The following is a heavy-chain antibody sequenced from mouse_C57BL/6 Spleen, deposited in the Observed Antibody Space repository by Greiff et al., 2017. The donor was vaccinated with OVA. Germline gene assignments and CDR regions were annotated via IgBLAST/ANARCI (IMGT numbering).Heavy chain of an antibody. J-gene: IGHJ3*01. V-gene: IGHV1-22*01. CDR2: INPNNGGT. D-gene: IGHD2-3*01. Sequence: VQLQQSGPELVKPGASVKMSCKASGYTFTDYNMHWVKQSHGKSLEWIGYINPNNGGTSYNQKFKGKATLTVNKSASTAYMELRSRTSEESAVYYCARGDDGYYAWFAYWGQGTLVTVSA. CDR1: GYTFTDYN. CDR3: ARGDDGYYAWFAY.